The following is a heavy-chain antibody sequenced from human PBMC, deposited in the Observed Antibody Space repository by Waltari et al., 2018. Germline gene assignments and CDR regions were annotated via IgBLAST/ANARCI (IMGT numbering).Heavy chain of an antibody. CDR2: VYYTGST. D-gene: IGHD3-10*01. CDR3: ARTFMVRTIRSRGWFDP. Sequence: QLQLQESGPRLVTPSETLSLTCSVSGDSITSSNYYWAWIRQPPGKGLEWIGSVYYTGSTYYKASLKSRVTISVDTSKNYFSLSLTSVTATDTAIYFCARTFMVRTIRSRGWFDPWGQGTLVTVSS. J-gene: IGHJ5*02. CDR1: GDSITSSNYY. V-gene: IGHV4-39*02.